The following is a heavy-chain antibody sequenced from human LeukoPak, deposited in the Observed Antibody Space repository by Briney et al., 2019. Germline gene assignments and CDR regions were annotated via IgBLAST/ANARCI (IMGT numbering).Heavy chain of an antibody. D-gene: IGHD3-22*01. J-gene: IGHJ4*02. CDR1: GFTFSAYS. Sequence: GGSLRLSCAASGFTFSAYSMNWVRQAPGKGLEWVSSISSSSTYIYYADSVKGRFTISRGNAKNSLCLQMNSLRAEDTAVYYCARDVGVYDSSGYYYFDYWGQGTLVTVSS. V-gene: IGHV3-21*01. CDR3: ARDVGVYDSSGYYYFDY. CDR2: ISSSSTYI.